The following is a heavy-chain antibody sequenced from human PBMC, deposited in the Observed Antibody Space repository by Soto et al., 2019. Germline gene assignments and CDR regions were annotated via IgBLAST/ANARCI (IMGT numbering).Heavy chain of an antibody. CDR2: VAYDGSKT. CDR1: GFTFSSNG. V-gene: IGHV3-30*03. CDR3: ARWVGGSMYDNSGKYDS. J-gene: IGHJ5*01. D-gene: IGHD3-22*01. Sequence: QVQLVESGGGVVQPGRSLRLTCAASGFTFSSNGMHWVRRAPGKGLEWVALVAYDGSKTYYGDSVRGRFTISRDNSENTLYLQMNSLRAEDTAVYYCARWVGGSMYDNSGKYDSWGQGTLVTVSS.